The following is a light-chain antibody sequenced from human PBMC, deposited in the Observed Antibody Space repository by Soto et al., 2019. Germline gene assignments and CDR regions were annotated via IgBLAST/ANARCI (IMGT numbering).Light chain of an antibody. J-gene: IGKJ4*01. V-gene: IGKV4-1*01. CDR2: WAS. CDR1: QSDLYSSNNKNF. CDR3: HQYYTTPLT. Sequence: DIVMTQSPDSLAVSLGERATINCKSSQSDLYSSNNKNFLASYPQKPGQPPKLLISWASTREFVVPDRFSGSGSGTYFSLPISSLHAEDLSVYFCHQYYTTPLTFAGGTRVEIK.